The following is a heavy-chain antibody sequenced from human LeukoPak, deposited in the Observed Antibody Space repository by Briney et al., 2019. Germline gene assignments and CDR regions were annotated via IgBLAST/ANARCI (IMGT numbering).Heavy chain of an antibody. CDR3: AKESGKFDY. CDR2: ISGDGVST. J-gene: IGHJ4*02. CDR1: GLPIADFA. V-gene: IGHV3-43*02. Sequence: GGSLRLSCVASGLPIADFAMHWVRQAPGKGLKWVSLISGDGVSTFYADSVKVRFSISRDNSKNSLYLEMNSLRTEDAAMYYCAKESGKFDYWGQGTLVAVSS.